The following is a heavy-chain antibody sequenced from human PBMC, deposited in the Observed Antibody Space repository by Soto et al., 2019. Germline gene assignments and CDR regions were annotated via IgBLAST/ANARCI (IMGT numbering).Heavy chain of an antibody. V-gene: IGHV1-18*01. Sequence: GASVKVSCKASGYTFTSYGISWVRQAPGQGLEWMGWISAYNGNTNYAQKLQGRVTMTTDTSTSTAYMELRSLRSDDTAVYYCARVSGSYYADYGMDVWGQGTTVTVSS. CDR2: ISAYNGNT. J-gene: IGHJ6*02. CDR3: ARVSGSYYADYGMDV. D-gene: IGHD3-10*01. CDR1: GYTFTSYG.